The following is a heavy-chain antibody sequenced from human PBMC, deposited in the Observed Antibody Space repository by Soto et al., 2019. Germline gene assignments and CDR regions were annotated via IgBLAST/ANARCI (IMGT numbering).Heavy chain of an antibody. V-gene: IGHV5-51*01. CDR3: ARARDMAGIDYYYGMDV. D-gene: IGHD6-19*01. CDR2: IYPGDSDT. Sequence: PGESLKISCKGSGYSFTSYWIGWVRQMPGKGLEWMGIIYPGDSDTRYSPSFQGQVTISADKSISTAYLQWSSLKASDTAMYYCARARDMAGIDYYYGMDVWGQGTTVTVFS. CDR1: GYSFTSYW. J-gene: IGHJ6*02.